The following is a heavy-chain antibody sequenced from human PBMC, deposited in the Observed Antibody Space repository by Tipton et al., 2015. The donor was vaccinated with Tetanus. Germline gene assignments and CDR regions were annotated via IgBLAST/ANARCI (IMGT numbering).Heavy chain of an antibody. CDR3: ARGFGSNWYYFDY. CDR1: GGSITGYY. CDR2: IYDSYDSGST. D-gene: IGHD6-13*01. J-gene: IGHJ4*02. Sequence: PGLVKPSETLSLTCTVSGGSITGYYWTWIRQPPGKGLEWIGYIYDSYDSGSTKYNPSLKSRVTISVNTSKNQFSLRLTSVTAADTAVYYCARGFGSNWYYFDYWGQGTLVTVSS. V-gene: IGHV4-59*01.